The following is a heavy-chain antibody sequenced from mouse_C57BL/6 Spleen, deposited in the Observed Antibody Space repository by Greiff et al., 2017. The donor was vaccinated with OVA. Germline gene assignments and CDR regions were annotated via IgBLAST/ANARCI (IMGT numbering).Heavy chain of an antibody. CDR2: IYPGDGDT. CDR3: ARFGSKPYFDY. CDR1: GYAFSSYW. V-gene: IGHV1-80*01. D-gene: IGHD1-1*01. Sequence: QVQLKQSGAELVKPGASVKISCKASGYAFSSYWMNWVKQRPGKGLEWIGQIYPGDGDTNYNGKFKGKATLTADKSSSTAYMQLSSLTSEDSAVYFCARFGSKPYFDYWGQGTTLTVSS. J-gene: IGHJ2*01.